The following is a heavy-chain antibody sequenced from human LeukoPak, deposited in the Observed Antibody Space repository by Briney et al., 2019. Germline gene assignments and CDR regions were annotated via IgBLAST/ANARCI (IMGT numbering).Heavy chain of an antibody. D-gene: IGHD6-19*01. CDR3: ARLGDEIAVSGLKYYHYSHTDV. CDR1: GGSIRDFY. J-gene: IGHJ6*03. V-gene: IGHV4-59*01. CDR2: IYYTGTT. Sequence: SETLSLTCSVSGGSIRDFYWTWIRQPRGKGLEWIGYIYYTGTTNYSPSLRGRVIMSVDTSRSQFSLNLTSVTPADTAVYFCARLGDEIAVSGLKYYHYSHTDVWGSGTTVAVSS.